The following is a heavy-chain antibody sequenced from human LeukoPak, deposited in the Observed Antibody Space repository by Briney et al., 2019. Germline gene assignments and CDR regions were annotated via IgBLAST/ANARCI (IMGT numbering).Heavy chain of an antibody. V-gene: IGHV7-4-1*02. CDR1: GYTFTSYA. D-gene: IGHD3-9*01. Sequence: ASVKVSCKASGYTFTSYAMNWVRQAPGQGLEWMGWINTNTGNPTYAQGFTGRFVFTLHTSVSTSYLQINSLKAEDTAVYYCARDLVVFRYFDWLPPLDYWGQGTLVTVSS. CDR2: INTNTGNP. J-gene: IGHJ4*02. CDR3: ARDLVVFRYFDWLPPLDY.